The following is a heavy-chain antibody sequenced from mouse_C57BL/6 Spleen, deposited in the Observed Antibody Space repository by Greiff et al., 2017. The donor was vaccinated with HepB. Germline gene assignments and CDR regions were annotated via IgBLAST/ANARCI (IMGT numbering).Heavy chain of an antibody. J-gene: IGHJ2*01. CDR3: AGSNDEDFDY. CDR1: GYTFTGYW. V-gene: IGHV1-64*01. CDR2: IHPNSGST. D-gene: IGHD2-12*01. Sequence: VQLQQSGAELVKPGASVKLSCKASGYTFTGYWMHWVKQRPGQGLEWIGMIHPNSGSTNYNEKFKSKATLTVDKSSSTAYMQLSSLTSEDSAVYYGAGSNDEDFDYWGQGTTLTVSA.